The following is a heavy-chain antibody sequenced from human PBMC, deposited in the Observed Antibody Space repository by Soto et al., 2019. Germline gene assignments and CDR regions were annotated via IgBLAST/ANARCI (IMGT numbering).Heavy chain of an antibody. V-gene: IGHV4-39*01. CDR2: IYYSGST. J-gene: IGHJ4*02. CDR3: ARLGGAVALPDY. D-gene: IGHD6-19*01. Sequence: QLQLQESGPGLVKPSETLSLTCTVSGGSISSSSYYWGWIRQPPGKGLEWIGSIYYSGSTYYNPSLKSRVTISVDTSKNQLSLKLSPVTAAGKTVYSCARLGGAVALPDYWGQGTLVTVSS. CDR1: GGSISSSSYY.